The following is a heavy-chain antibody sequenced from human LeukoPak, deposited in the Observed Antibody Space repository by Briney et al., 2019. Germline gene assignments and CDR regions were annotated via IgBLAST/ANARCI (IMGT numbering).Heavy chain of an antibody. Sequence: PSETLSLTCAVYGGSFSGYYWSWIRQPPGKGLEWIGEINHSGSTNYNPSLKSRVTISVDTSKNQFSLKLSSVTAADTAVYYCAHAIDSSGYYYGDAFDIWGQGTMVTVSS. CDR2: INHSGST. V-gene: IGHV4-34*01. J-gene: IGHJ3*02. CDR3: AHAIDSSGYYYGDAFDI. CDR1: GGSFSGYY. D-gene: IGHD3-22*01.